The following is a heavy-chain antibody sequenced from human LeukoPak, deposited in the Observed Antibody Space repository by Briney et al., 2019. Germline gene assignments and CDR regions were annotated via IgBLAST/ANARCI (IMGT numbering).Heavy chain of an antibody. Sequence: GGSLRLSCAASGITFSSYWMSWVRQAPGKGLEWVANINQDGSEKYYVDSVKGRLTISRDNARNSLYLQVNSLRAEDTAVYYCAKVVYYYGSGSSPYNLEYYFDNWGQGTLVTVSS. D-gene: IGHD3-10*01. V-gene: IGHV3-7*01. CDR2: INQDGSEK. J-gene: IGHJ4*02. CDR1: GITFSSYW. CDR3: AKVVYYYGSGSSPYNLEYYFDN.